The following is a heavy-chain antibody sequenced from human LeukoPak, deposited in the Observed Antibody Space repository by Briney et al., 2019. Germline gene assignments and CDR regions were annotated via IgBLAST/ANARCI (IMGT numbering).Heavy chain of an antibody. CDR1: GFILSDLY. Sequence: GGSLRLSCAASGFILSDLYMNWIRQAPGKGLEWVSYFSSGGSTYYADSVKGRFTISRDNAKDSLYLQMNSLRAEDTGIYYCARGYSGTYPNVWGQGTMVTVSS. J-gene: IGHJ3*01. CDR3: ARGYSGTYPNV. CDR2: FSSGGST. D-gene: IGHD1-26*01. V-gene: IGHV3-69-1*01.